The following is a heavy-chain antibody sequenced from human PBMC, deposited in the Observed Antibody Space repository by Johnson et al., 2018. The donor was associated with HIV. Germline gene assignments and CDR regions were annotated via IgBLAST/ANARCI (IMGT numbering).Heavy chain of an antibody. V-gene: IGHV3-30*01. CDR3: ARGDRSTYYRRGAFDI. J-gene: IGHJ3*02. Sequence: ADSVKGRITISRDKSKNTLYLQMNSLRDEDTAVYYCARGDRSTYYRRGAFDIWGQGTIVTVSS. D-gene: IGHD1-26*01.